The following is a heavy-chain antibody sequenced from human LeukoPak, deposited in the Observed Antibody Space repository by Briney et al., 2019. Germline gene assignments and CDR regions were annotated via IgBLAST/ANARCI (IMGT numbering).Heavy chain of an antibody. D-gene: IGHD3-10*01. CDR1: GFTFSSYA. J-gene: IGHJ4*02. CDR3: ARMVRGVINPCDH. Sequence: GGYLRLYCAASGFTFSSYAMSWVRQAPGKGLEWVSAISNSGSFTYFADAGKGRFTISGDNSKNTLFLQMNSLRVDDTAVYYCARMVRGVINPCDHWGQGTLVTVSS. CDR2: ISNSGSFT. V-gene: IGHV3-23*01.